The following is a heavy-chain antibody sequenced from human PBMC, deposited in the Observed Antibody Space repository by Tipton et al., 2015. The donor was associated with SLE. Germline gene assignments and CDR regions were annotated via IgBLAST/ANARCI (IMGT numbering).Heavy chain of an antibody. D-gene: IGHD3/OR15-3a*01. V-gene: IGHV4-31*03. CDR2: IYYSGST. CDR1: GGSISSGGYY. CDR3: ARAPGLDRDYYYYYYMDV. J-gene: IGHJ6*03. Sequence: TLSLTCTVSGGSISSGGYYWSWIRQHPEKGLEWIGYIYYSGSTYYNPSLKSRLSISVDTSKNQFSLKLSSVTAADTAVYYCARAPGLDRDYYYYYYMDVWGKGTTVTVSS.